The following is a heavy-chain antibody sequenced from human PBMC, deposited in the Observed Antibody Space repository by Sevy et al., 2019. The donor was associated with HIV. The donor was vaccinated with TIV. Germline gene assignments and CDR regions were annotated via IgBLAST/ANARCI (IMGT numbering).Heavy chain of an antibody. CDR1: GFTCSNYA. V-gene: IGHV3-23*01. CDR2: ISGTGGHT. Sequence: GGSLRLSCAASGFTCSNYAMIWVRQAPGKRLEWVSVISGTGGHTYYADSVKGRFTISRDNSKNTLYLQMNRLGVEDTALYYCAKYYVAWGQGTLVTVSS. D-gene: IGHD3-16*01. CDR3: AKYYVA. J-gene: IGHJ5*02.